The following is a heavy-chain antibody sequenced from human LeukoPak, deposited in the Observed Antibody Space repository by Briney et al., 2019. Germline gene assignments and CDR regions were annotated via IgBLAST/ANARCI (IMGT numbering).Heavy chain of an antibody. V-gene: IGHV3-23*01. D-gene: IGHD3-22*01. J-gene: IGHJ4*02. Sequence: GGSLRLSCAASGFTFSSYAMSWVRQAPGKGLEWVSAISGSGGSTYYADSVKGRFTISRDNSKNTLYLQMNSLRAEDTAVYYYAKGVWYYDSSGKGYFDYWGQGTLVTVSS. CDR1: GFTFSSYA. CDR3: AKGVWYYDSSGKGYFDY. CDR2: ISGSGGST.